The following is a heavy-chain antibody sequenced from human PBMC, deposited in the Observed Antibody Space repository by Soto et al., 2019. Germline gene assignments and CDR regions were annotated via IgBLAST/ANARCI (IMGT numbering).Heavy chain of an antibody. CDR3: ARVGPPGFGESLLWFDP. V-gene: IGHV1-18*01. CDR2: ISAYNGNT. CDR1: GYTFTSYG. Sequence: QVQLVQSGXEVKKXGASVKVSCKASGYTFTSYGISWVRQAPGQGLEWMGWISAYNGNTNYAQKLQGRVTMTTDTSTSTAYMELRSLRSDDTAVYYCARVGPPGFGESLLWFDPWGQGTLVTVSS. D-gene: IGHD3-10*01. J-gene: IGHJ5*02.